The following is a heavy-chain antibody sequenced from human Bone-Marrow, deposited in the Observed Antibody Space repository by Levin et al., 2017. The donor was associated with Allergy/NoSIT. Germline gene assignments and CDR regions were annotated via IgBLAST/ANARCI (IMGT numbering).Heavy chain of an antibody. CDR3: VKDTAMALYYYPMDF. Sequence: GGSLRLSCVVSGIIFDDYAFHWVRQTPGKGLEWVSGINWNGRSTDYADSVKGRFTISRDNAKNSLYLQMNSLRPEDTALYYCVKDTAMALYYYPMDFWGQGTTVTVSS. V-gene: IGHV3-9*01. D-gene: IGHD3-10*01. J-gene: IGHJ6*02. CDR1: GIIFDDYA. CDR2: INWNGRST.